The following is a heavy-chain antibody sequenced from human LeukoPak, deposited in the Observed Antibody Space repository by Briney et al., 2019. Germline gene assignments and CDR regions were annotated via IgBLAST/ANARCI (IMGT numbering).Heavy chain of an antibody. CDR2: IYPGDSDT. CDR3: ARSRIAVAGTFDY. CDR1: GYSFTSYW. V-gene: IGHV5-51*01. Sequence: GVSLKISCKGSGYSFTSYWIGWVRQMPGKGLEWMGIIYPGDSDTRYSPSFQGQVTISADKSISTAYLQWSSLKASDTAMYYCARSRIAVAGTFDYWGQGTLVTVSS. D-gene: IGHD6-19*01. J-gene: IGHJ4*02.